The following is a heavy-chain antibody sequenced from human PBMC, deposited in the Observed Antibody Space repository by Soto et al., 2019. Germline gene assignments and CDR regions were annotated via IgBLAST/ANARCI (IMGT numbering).Heavy chain of an antibody. D-gene: IGHD4-17*01. Sequence: QVQLQQWGAGLLKPSETLSLTCAVYGGSFSGYYWSWIRQPPGKGLEWIGEINHSGSTNYNPSLKARVPVSVDPSKNHFSLKLSSVTAADTAVYYWARGLDMTTVPHPDFDYWGQGTLVTVSS. CDR1: GGSFSGYY. J-gene: IGHJ4*02. CDR3: ARGLDMTTVPHPDFDY. CDR2: INHSGST. V-gene: IGHV4-34*01.